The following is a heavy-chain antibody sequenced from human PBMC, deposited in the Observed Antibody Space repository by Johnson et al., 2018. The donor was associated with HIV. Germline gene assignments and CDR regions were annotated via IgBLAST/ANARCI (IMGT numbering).Heavy chain of an antibody. CDR3: ARDRAEDYYYDSSGRKSGFDI. V-gene: IGHV3-30*04. CDR2: ISYDGSNK. J-gene: IGHJ3*02. CDR1: GFTFSSYA. D-gene: IGHD3-22*01. Sequence: QVQLVESGGGVVQPGRSLRLSCAASGFTFSSYAMHWVRQAPGKGLEWVAVISYDGSNKYYADSVKGRFTISRDNSKNTLYLQMNSLRAEDTAVYYCARDRAEDYYYDSSGRKSGFDIWGQGTMVTVSS.